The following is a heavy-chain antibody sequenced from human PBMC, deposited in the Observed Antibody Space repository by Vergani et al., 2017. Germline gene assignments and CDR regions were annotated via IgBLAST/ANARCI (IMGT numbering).Heavy chain of an antibody. CDR3: AREPGRVATIRYYYYGMDV. Sequence: QVQLVQSGAEVKKPGSSVKVSCKASGGTFSSYTISWVRQAPGQGLEWMGRIIPILGIANYAQKFQGRVTITADKSTSTAYMELSSLRSEDTALYYCAREPGRVATIRYYYYGMDVWGQGTTVTVSS. CDR2: IIPILGIA. J-gene: IGHJ6*02. CDR1: GGTFSSYT. D-gene: IGHD5-12*01. V-gene: IGHV1-69*08.